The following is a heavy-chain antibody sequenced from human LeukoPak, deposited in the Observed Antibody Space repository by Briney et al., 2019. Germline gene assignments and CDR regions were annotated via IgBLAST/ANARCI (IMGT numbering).Heavy chain of an antibody. CDR3: ARDHVVQLDLQDY. D-gene: IGHD1-1*01. J-gene: IGHJ4*02. CDR1: GFTFSSYA. CDR2: ISYDGSNK. V-gene: IGHV3-30-3*01. Sequence: PGGSLRLSCAASGFTFSSYAMHWVRQAPGKGLEWVAVISYDGSNKYHADSVKGRFTISRDNSKSTLYLQMNSLRAEDTTVYYCARDHVVQLDLQDYWGQGTLVTVSS.